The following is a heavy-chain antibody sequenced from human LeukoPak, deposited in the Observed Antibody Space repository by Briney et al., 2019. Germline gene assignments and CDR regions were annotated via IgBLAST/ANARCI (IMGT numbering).Heavy chain of an antibody. CDR1: GYTFTGYY. V-gene: IGHV1-2*02. CDR3: ATDNNSAGDI. Sequence: ASVKVSCESSGYTFTGYYIHWVRQAPGQGLEWMGWINPNRGSTNYARKFQGRVTMTRDTSISTAYMELSRLRSDDTSVYYCATDNNSAGDIWGQGTVVTVSS. D-gene: IGHD5-24*01. J-gene: IGHJ3*02. CDR2: INPNRGST.